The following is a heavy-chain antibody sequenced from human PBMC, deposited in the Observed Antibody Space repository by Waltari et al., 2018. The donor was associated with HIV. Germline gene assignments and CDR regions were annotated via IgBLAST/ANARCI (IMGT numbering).Heavy chain of an antibody. D-gene: IGHD1-7*01. Sequence: QVQLVQSGAEVKKPGASVKVSCKASGYTFTGYYMHWVRQAPGQGLEWMEWINPNSSDTNYAQKFKGRVTMTRETSISTAYMGLSRLRSDDTAVYYCARDRARTTDYYYYGMDVWGQGTTVTVSS. CDR3: ARDRARTTDYYYYGMDV. V-gene: IGHV1-2*02. J-gene: IGHJ6*02. CDR1: GYTFTGYY. CDR2: INPNSSDT.